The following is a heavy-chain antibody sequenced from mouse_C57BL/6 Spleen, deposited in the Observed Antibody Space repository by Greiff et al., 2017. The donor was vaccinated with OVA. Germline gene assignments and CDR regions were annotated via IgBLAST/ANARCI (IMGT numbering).Heavy chain of an antibody. Sequence: DVKLQESGPGLVKPSQSLSLTCSVTGYSITSGYYWNWIRQFPGNKLEWMGYISYDGSNNYNPSLKNRISITRDTSKNQFFLKLNSVTTEDTATYYCARGRDYGSSYGDYYAMDYWGQGTSVTVSS. CDR2: ISYDGSN. CDR1: GYSITSGYY. J-gene: IGHJ4*01. V-gene: IGHV3-6*01. D-gene: IGHD1-1*01. CDR3: ARGRDYGSSYGDYYAMDY.